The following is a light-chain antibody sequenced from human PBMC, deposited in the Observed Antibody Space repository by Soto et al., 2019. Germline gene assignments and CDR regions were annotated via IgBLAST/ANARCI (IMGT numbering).Light chain of an antibody. Sequence: QSVLTQPASVSGSLGQSITISCTGTTRDIAGYNYISWYQQLPGKAPKLMIYQVTIRPSGISNRFSDSKSGNTASLTISGLQAEDEADYYCTSFSSSTSLYVFGTGTKVTVL. CDR2: QVT. CDR3: TSFSSSTSLYV. J-gene: IGLJ1*01. CDR1: TRDIAGYNY. V-gene: IGLV2-14*01.